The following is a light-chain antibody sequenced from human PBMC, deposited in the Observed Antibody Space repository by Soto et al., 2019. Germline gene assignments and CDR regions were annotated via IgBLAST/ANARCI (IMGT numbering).Light chain of an antibody. CDR1: QGISNY. J-gene: IGKJ1*01. CDR3: QKYNSAHRT. Sequence: DIQMTQSPSSLSASVGDRVTITCRASQGISNYLAWYQQKPGKVPKLLIYAASTLQSGIPSRFSGSGSGTDFTLTISSLQPEDVATYYWQKYNSAHRTFGQGTNVEIK. CDR2: AAS. V-gene: IGKV1-27*01.